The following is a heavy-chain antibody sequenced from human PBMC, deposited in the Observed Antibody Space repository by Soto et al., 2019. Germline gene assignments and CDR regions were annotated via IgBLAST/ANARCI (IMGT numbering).Heavy chain of an antibody. D-gene: IGHD3-3*01. CDR3: AREVTYYDFWSGYQNRYYFDY. CDR1: GGSFSGYY. CDR2: INHSGST. J-gene: IGHJ4*02. Sequence: SETLSLTCAVYGGSFSGYYWSWIRQPPGKGLEWIGEINHSGSTNYNPSLKSRVTISVDTSKNQFSLKLISVTAADTTVYYCAREVTYYDFWSGYQNRYYFDYWGQGTLVTVSS. V-gene: IGHV4-34*01.